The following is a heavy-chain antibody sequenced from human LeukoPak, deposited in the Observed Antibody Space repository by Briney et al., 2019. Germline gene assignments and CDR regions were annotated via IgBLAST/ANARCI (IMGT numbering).Heavy chain of an antibody. Sequence: ASVEVSCKTSGYIFTNYYMHWVRQAPGEGLEWMGWINSNSGGTNFAQQFQGRVTMTRDTSISTTYMELSGLRSDDTAVCYCARGGDGSYGWFDIWGQGTMVTVSS. CDR1: GYIFTNYY. V-gene: IGHV1-2*02. J-gene: IGHJ3*02. CDR3: ARGGDGSYGWFDI. CDR2: INSNSGGT. D-gene: IGHD1-26*01.